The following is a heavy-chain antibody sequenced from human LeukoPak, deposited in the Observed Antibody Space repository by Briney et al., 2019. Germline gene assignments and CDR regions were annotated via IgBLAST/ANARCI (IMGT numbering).Heavy chain of an antibody. D-gene: IGHD3-3*01. CDR2: FDPEDGET. Sequence: ASVKVSCKVSGYTLTELSMHWVRQAPGKGLEWMGGFDPEDGETIYAQKFQGRVTMTEDTSTDTAYMELSSLRSEDTAVYYCATRTRGDYDFWSGPRWGYYYYYMDVWGKGTTVTVSS. CDR3: ATRTRGDYDFWSGPRWGYYYYYMDV. J-gene: IGHJ6*03. CDR1: GYTLTELS. V-gene: IGHV1-24*01.